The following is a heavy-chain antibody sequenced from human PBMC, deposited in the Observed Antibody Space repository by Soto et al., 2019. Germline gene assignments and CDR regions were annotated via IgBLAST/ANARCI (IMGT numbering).Heavy chain of an antibody. Sequence: ASVKVSCKASGGTFSSYAISWVRQAPGQGREWMGGIIPIFGTANYAQKFQGRVTITADESTSTAYMELSSLRSEDMAVYYCARSCANGVCYANPYYYYGMDVWGQGTTVTVSS. J-gene: IGHJ6*02. CDR2: IIPIFGTA. D-gene: IGHD2-8*01. V-gene: IGHV1-69*13. CDR1: GGTFSSYA. CDR3: ARSCANGVCYANPYYYYGMDV.